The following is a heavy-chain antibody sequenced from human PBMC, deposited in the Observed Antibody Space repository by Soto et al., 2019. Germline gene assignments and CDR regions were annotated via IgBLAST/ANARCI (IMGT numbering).Heavy chain of an antibody. CDR1: GFTFSSYA. V-gene: IGHV3-30-3*01. CDR2: ISYDGSNK. Sequence: QVQLVESGGGVVQPGRSLRLSCAASGFTFSSYAMHWVRQAPGKGLEWVAVISYDGSNKYYADSVKGRFTISRDNSKNTLYLQMNSLRAEDTAVYYCARDFLSSGYGGNSVPSSLNFDYWGQGTLVTVSS. D-gene: IGHD4-17*01. J-gene: IGHJ4*02. CDR3: ARDFLSSGYGGNSVPSSLNFDY.